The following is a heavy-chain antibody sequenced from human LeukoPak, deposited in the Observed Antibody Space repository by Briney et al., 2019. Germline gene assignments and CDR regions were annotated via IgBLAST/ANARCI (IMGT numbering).Heavy chain of an antibody. D-gene: IGHD5-24*01. V-gene: IGHV1-46*01. CDR2: INPSGGST. CDR1: GYSFTTYG. J-gene: IGHJ4*02. Sequence: ASVKVSCTASGYSFTTYGITWVRQAPGQGLEWMGIINPSGGSTSYAQKFQGRVTMTRDMSTSTVYMELSSLRSEDTAVYYCARAPRDGYNYDYWGQGTLVTVSS. CDR3: ARAPRDGYNYDY.